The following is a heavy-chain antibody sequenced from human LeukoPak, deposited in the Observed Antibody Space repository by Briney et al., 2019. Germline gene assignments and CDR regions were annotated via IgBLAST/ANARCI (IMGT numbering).Heavy chain of an antibody. CDR1: GGSISSYY. V-gene: IGHV4-59*01. CDR3: ARVFDSGSQAYFYYMDV. J-gene: IGHJ6*03. Sequence: SETLSLTCTVSGGSISSYYWSWIRQPPGKGLEWIGYIYYSGSTNYNPSLKSRVTMSVDTSKNQFSLKVSSVTAADTAVYYCARVFDSGSQAYFYYMDVWGKGTTVTIFS. D-gene: IGHD3-10*01. CDR2: IYYSGST.